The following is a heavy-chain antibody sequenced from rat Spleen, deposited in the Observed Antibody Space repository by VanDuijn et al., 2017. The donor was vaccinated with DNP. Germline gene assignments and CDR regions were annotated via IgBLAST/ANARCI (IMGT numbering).Heavy chain of an antibody. CDR3: ARLDFDY. CDR1: GFTFSNYG. J-gene: IGHJ2*01. Sequence: EVQLVESGGGLVQPGRSLKLSCAASGFTFSNYGMAWVRQAPTKGLEWVASISTRGGDTYYGDSVKGRFTISRDNAKSTLYLQMDSLRSEDTATYYCARLDFDYWGQGVMVTVSS. CDR2: ISTRGGDT. V-gene: IGHV5S13*01.